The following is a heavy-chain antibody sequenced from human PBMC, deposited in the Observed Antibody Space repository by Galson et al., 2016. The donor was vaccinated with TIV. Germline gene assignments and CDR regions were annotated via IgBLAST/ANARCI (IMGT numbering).Heavy chain of an antibody. D-gene: IGHD6-13*01. J-gene: IGHJ3*02. CDR2: IAYDGSEK. CDR3: ARPKGGRAAPTGAFDI. CDR1: GFTFSTYA. Sequence: SLRLSCEASGFTFSTYAMHWVRQAPGKGLEWLTVIAYDGSEKYYTDSVKGRFTVSRDNSKNTLYLQMNSLRTEDTALFYCARPKGGRAAPTGAFDIWGQGTMVTVSS. V-gene: IGHV3-30*04.